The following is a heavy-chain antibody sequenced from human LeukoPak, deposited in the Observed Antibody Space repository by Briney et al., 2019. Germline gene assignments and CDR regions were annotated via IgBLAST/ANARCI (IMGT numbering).Heavy chain of an antibody. CDR1: GGSFSSYC. CDR3: AIGPWGIISD. V-gene: IGHV4-59*01. Sequence: SETLSLTCTVSGGSFSSYCRCWIRQPPGKGLVWISYIHYSGTTNYNPYLKSRVTISVGTSKRQFSLKLSYILAADTAVYYCAIGPWGIISDRGQGTLVTGSS. J-gene: IGHJ4*02. D-gene: IGHD3-16*01. CDR2: IHYSGTT.